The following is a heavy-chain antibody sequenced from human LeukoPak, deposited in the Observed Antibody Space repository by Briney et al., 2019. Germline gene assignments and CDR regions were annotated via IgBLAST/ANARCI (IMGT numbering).Heavy chain of an antibody. V-gene: IGHV4-4*07. CDR3: ATQTGSGLFILP. J-gene: IGHJ4*02. D-gene: IGHD3/OR15-3a*01. Sequence: SETLPLTCAVSGGSISSYYWSWIRQPAGKGLESIGHISTSGSTNYNPSLKSRVTMSVDTSKNQFSLKMISVTAADTAVYYCATQTGSGLFILPGGQGTLVIVSS. CDR1: GGSISSYY. CDR2: ISTSGST.